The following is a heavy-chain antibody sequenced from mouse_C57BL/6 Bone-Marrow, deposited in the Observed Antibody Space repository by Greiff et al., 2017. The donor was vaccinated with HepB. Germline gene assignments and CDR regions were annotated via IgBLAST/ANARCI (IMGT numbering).Heavy chain of an antibody. CDR3: ARSDITTGVGY. V-gene: IGHV1-19*01. CDR1: GYTFTDYY. Sequence: EVKVVESGPVLVKPGASVKMSCKASGYTFTDYYMNWVKQSHGKSLEWIGVINPYNGGTSYNQKFKGKATLTVDKSSSTAYMELNSLTSEDSAVYYCARSDITTGVGYWGQGTTLTVSS. CDR2: INPYNGGT. D-gene: IGHD1-1*01. J-gene: IGHJ2*01.